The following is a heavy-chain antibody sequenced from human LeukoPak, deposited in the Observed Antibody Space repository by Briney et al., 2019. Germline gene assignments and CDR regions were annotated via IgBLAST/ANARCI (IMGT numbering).Heavy chain of an antibody. CDR3: AREPTDFWSGYTIPFYFDY. Sequence: PGGSLRLSCAASGFTFSSYSMNWVRQAPGKGLEWVSYISSSSSTIYYADSVKGRSTISRDNAKNSLYLQMNSLRAEDTAVYYCAREPTDFWSGYTIPFYFDYWGQGTLVTVSS. CDR2: ISSSSSTI. D-gene: IGHD3-3*01. J-gene: IGHJ4*02. V-gene: IGHV3-48*01. CDR1: GFTFSSYS.